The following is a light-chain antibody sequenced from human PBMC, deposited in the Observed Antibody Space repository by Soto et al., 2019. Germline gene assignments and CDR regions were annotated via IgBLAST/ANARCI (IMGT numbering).Light chain of an antibody. CDR3: SSYTSSSTLGYV. CDR1: SSDVGGYNY. V-gene: IGLV2-14*01. Sequence: QSALTQPASVSGSPGQSITISCTGTSSDVGGYNYVSWYQKHPGKATKLKNYEVNNRPSGVSNPFSCSKSGNTASLTISGLQAEDEADYYCSSYTSSSTLGYVFGTGTKVTVL. J-gene: IGLJ1*01. CDR2: EVN.